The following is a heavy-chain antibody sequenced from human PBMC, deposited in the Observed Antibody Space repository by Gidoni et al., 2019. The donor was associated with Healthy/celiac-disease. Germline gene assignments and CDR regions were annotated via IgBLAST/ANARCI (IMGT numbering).Heavy chain of an antibody. CDR3: ARAGITPLDY. CDR2: ISSSSSYI. Sequence: EVQLVESGGGLVKPGGSLRLSCAASGFTFSSYSMNWVRQAPVKGLEWVSSISSSSSYIYYADSVKSRCTISRDNAKNSLYLQMNSLRAEDTAVYYCARAGITPLDYWGQGTLVTVSS. D-gene: IGHD3-10*01. J-gene: IGHJ4*02. CDR1: GFTFSSYS. V-gene: IGHV3-21*01.